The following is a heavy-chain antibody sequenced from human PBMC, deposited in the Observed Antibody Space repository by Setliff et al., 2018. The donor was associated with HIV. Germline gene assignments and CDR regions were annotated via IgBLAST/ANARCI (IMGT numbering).Heavy chain of an antibody. CDR1: RGTFTSYA. CDR3: ATGPPYCSGGSCYSSLHH. V-gene: IGHV1-69*10. CDR2: IIAILGIP. D-gene: IGHD2-15*01. J-gene: IGHJ1*01. Sequence: ASVKVSCKASRGTFTSYAFSWVRQAPGQGLEWMGGIIAILGIPSYAQKFQGRVTITADKSTNTAYMELKSLRSEDTALYYCATGPPYCSGGSCYSSLHHWGQGTLVTVLL.